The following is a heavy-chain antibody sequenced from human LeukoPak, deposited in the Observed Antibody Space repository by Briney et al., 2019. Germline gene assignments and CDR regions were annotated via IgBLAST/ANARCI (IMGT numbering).Heavy chain of an antibody. CDR1: GYIFTAYH. CDR3: ARGISGGFDI. D-gene: IGHD2-21*01. CDR2: IIPNSGAT. J-gene: IGHJ3*02. Sequence: ASVKVSCKPSGYIFTAYHLHWVRQAPGQGLEWMGRIIPNSGATNYAQNFQGRVTITRDTSISTAYMELSRLSPDDTAVYYCARGISGGFDIWGQGTKVTVSS. V-gene: IGHV1-2*06.